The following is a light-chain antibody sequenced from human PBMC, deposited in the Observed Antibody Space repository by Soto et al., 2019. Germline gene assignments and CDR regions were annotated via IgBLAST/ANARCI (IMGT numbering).Light chain of an antibody. CDR1: QDITTY. CDR2: DAS. J-gene: IGKJ4*01. V-gene: IGKV1-33*01. Sequence: DVQLTQSPSSLSASVGDRVTITCQASQDITTYLHWYQQKPGKAPKLLISDASSLAPGVPSRFSGSGSVTDFSFTISSLQPEDSGIYYCQQYYDLPPLTFGGGSTVE. CDR3: QQYYDLPPLT.